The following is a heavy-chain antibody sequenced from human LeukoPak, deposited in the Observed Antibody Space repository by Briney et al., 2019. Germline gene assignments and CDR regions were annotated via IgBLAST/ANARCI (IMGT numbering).Heavy chain of an antibody. CDR2: ISSSVSTI. CDR1: GFTFSDYY. V-gene: IGHV3-11*01. Sequence: GGTLRLSCAASGFTFSDYYMSWIRQAPGKGLEWVSYISSSVSTIYYADSVKGRFTISRDNAKNSLYLQMNSLRAEYTAVYYCARDGAAAAAYFDYWGQGTLVTVSS. J-gene: IGHJ4*02. D-gene: IGHD6-13*01. CDR3: ARDGAAAAAYFDY.